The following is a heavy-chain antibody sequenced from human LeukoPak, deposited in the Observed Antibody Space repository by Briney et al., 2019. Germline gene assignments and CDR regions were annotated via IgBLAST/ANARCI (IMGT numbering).Heavy chain of an antibody. J-gene: IGHJ4*02. D-gene: IGHD3-22*01. Sequence: GGSLRLSCAASGFTFSSYSMNWVRQAPGKGLEWVSSISSSSSYIYYADSVKGRFTISRDNSKNTLYLQMNSLKPEDTAVYYCARGYYYDSSGYYHSKYYFDYWGQGTLVIVSS. CDR1: GFTFSSYS. CDR3: ARGYYYDSSGYYHSKYYFDY. CDR2: ISSSSSYI. V-gene: IGHV3-21*01.